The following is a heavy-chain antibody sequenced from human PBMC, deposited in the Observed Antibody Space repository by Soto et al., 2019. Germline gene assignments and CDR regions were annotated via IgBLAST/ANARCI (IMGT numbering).Heavy chain of an antibody. D-gene: IGHD3-3*01. CDR2: INHSGST. J-gene: IGHJ6*02. V-gene: IGHV4-34*01. Sequence: SETLSLTCAVYGGSFSGYYWSWIRQPPGKGLEWIGEINHSGSTNYNPSLKSRVTISVDTSKNQFSLKLSSVTAADMAVYYCARGFWVTIFGVVIPNYYYYGMDVWGQGTTVTVSS. CDR3: ARGFWVTIFGVVIPNYYYYGMDV. CDR1: GGSFSGYY.